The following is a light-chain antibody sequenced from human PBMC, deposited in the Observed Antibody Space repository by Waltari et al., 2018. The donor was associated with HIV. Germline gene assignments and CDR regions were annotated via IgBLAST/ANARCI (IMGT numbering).Light chain of an antibody. CDR1: SCAIRSYHL. J-gene: IGLJ1*01. CDR3: ASYAGGDNFPYV. V-gene: IGLV2-8*01. Sequence: QSALTPPPSASASPGHSITISCTGTSCAIRSYHLFSWYHHHPGEAPRLKIYEVTKRPSGVPDRFSASKSGNRASLTVSGLQPEDEGFYYCASYAGGDNFPYVFGTGTEVTVL. CDR2: EVT.